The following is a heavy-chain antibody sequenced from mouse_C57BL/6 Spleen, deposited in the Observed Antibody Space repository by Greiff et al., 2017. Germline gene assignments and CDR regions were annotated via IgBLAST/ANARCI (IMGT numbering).Heavy chain of an antibody. CDR1: GYSITSGYY. J-gene: IGHJ3*01. CDR3: ARGAWFAY. CDR2: ISYDGSN. V-gene: IGHV3-6*01. Sequence: EVKLVESGPGLVKPSQSLSLTCSVTGYSITSGYYWNWIRQFPGNKLEWMGYISYDGSNNSNPSLKNRISITRDTSKNQFFLKLNSVTTEDTATYYCARGAWFAYWGQGTLVTVSA.